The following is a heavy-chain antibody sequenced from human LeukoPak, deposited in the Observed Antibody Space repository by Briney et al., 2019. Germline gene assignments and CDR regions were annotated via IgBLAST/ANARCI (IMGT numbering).Heavy chain of an antibody. J-gene: IGHJ4*02. CDR1: GFTFSSYS. CDR3: GGYRY. D-gene: IGHD3-22*01. V-gene: IGHV3-21*01. Sequence: TGGSLRLSCAASGFTFSSYSMNWVRQAPGKGLEWVSSISSSSSYIYYADSVKGRFTISRDNSKNTMYRQMKSLRAEDTAVYYCGGYRYWGQGTLVTVSS. CDR2: ISSSSSYI.